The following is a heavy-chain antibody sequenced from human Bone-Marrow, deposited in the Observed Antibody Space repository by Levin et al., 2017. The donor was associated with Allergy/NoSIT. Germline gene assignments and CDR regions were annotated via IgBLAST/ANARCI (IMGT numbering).Heavy chain of an antibody. D-gene: IGHD1-1*01. CDR3: AKDRPELEVRSDYFDY. CDR1: GFTFRTYA. V-gene: IGHV3-23*01. Sequence: LSLPCAASGFTFRTYAMSWVRQAPGKGLEWVSDISGSGGAKYYADSVKGRFNISRDNSKNTLYLQMKSLRVEDTAVYYCAKDRPELEVRSDYFDYWGQGALVTVSS. J-gene: IGHJ4*02. CDR2: ISGSGGAK.